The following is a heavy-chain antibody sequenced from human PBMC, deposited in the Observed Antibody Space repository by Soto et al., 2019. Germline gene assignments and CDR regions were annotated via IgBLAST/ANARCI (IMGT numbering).Heavy chain of an antibody. J-gene: IGHJ4*02. CDR3: GRDWVWFGAHPIDN. D-gene: IGHD3-10*01. CDR1: GFTFSNYG. V-gene: IGHV3-30*03. Sequence: QVQVVESGGGVVQPGRSLRLSCAASGFTFSNYGMHWVRQAPGKGLDWVAVISYDGGIEYYSESVKGRFTMSRDNSENTVYLQMNSLRTEDTAVYFCGRDWVWFGAHPIDNWGQGTLVTVSS. CDR2: ISYDGGIE.